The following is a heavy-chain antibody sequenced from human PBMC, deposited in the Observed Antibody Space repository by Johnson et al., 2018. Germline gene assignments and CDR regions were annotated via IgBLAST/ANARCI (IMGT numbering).Heavy chain of an antibody. CDR3: ATRALTMLVVDALDI. CDR1: GGSISSYY. CDR2: IYYSGST. J-gene: IGHJ3*02. D-gene: IGHD3-22*01. V-gene: IGHV4-59*01. Sequence: QVQLQESGPGLVKPSETLSLTCTVSGGSISSYYWSWIRQPPGKGLEWIGYIYYSGSTNYNPSLKSRVTISVDTSKNQFSLKLSSVTAADPAVYYRATRALTMLVVDALDIWGQGTMVTVSS.